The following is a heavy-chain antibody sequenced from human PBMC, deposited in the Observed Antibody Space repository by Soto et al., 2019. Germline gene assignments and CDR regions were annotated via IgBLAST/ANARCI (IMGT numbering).Heavy chain of an antibody. CDR2: INAGNGNT. J-gene: IGHJ4*02. CDR1: GYTFTSYA. V-gene: IGHV1-3*01. CDR3: AKDADSGYYRVER. Sequence: ASVKVSCKASGYTFTSYAMHWVRQAPGQRLEWMGWINAGNGNTKYSQKFQGRVTITRDTSASTAYMELSSLRSEDTAVYYCAKDADSGYYRVERWGQGTLVTVSS. D-gene: IGHD3-22*01.